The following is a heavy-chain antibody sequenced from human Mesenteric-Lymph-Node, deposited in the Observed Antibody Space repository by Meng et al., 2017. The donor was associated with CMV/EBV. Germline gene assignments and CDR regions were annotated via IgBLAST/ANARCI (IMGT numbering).Heavy chain of an antibody. CDR1: GGPISYYY. J-gene: IGHJ5*01. Sequence: SETLSPTCTFSGGPISYYYCSWIRQPPGEGLEWIGYIHYSQRAYYSPSLESRAAISVDTSTNVCSLRLDSVTAADTAVYYCAATKYPQWKLNLFDPWGRGTLVTVSS. V-gene: IGHV4-59*01. CDR3: AATKYPQWKLNLFDP. D-gene: IGHD6-19*01. CDR2: IHYSQRA.